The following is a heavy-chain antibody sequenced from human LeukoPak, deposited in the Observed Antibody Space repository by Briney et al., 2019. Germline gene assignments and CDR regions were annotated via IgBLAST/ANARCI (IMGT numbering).Heavy chain of an antibody. Sequence: PGRSLRLSCAASGFTFDDYSMHWVRQAPGKGLEWVSGISWNGGSIGYADSMKGRFTISRNNAKNSLYLQMNSLGPEDMALYYCAKDEFVASDFTGAFDIWGQGTMVTVSS. D-gene: IGHD2-8*02. CDR2: ISWNGGSI. CDR1: GFTFDDYS. CDR3: AKDEFVASDFTGAFDI. V-gene: IGHV3-9*03. J-gene: IGHJ3*02.